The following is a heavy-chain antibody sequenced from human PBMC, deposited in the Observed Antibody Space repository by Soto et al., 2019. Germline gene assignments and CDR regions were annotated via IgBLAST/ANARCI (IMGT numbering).Heavy chain of an antibody. Sequence: ASVKVSCKTSGYTFVSYGINWVRQAPVQVLEWMVCISPGSGNIIYAQKFQGRVTLTTDTSTSTVFMYLRSLRFDDTAVYYCARDLMYTRSPDSWFEPWAQGTLVTLSS. CDR3: ARDLMYTRSPDSWFEP. J-gene: IGHJ5*02. D-gene: IGHD2-8*01. CDR1: GYTFVSYG. V-gene: IGHV1-18*01. CDR2: ISPGSGNI.